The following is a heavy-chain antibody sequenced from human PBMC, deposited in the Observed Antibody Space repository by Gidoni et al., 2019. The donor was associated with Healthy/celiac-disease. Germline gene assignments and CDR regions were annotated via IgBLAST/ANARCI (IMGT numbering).Heavy chain of an antibody. CDR3: ARPGVGYSGYEPRGFWFDP. D-gene: IGHD5-12*01. J-gene: IGHJ5*02. V-gene: IGHV4-39*01. CDR1: GGSLSTSSYY. Sequence: QLQLQESGPGLVKPSETLSLTCTVSGGSLSTSSYYWGWIRQPPGKGLEWIGSIYYSGSTDYNPSLKSRVTISVDTSKNQFSLKLSSVTAADTAVYYCARPGVGYSGYEPRGFWFDPWGQGTLVTVSS. CDR2: IYYSGST.